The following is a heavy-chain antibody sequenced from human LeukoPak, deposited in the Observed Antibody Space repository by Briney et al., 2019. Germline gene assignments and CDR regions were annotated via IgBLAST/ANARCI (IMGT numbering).Heavy chain of an antibody. J-gene: IGHJ4*02. CDR2: INHSGST. V-gene: IGHV4-34*01. CDR3: ARGGIPAAIHPLDY. CDR1: GVSFSGYY. Sequence: SETLSLTCAAYGVSFSGYYWSWLRQPPGKGLEWIGEINHSGSTNYNPSLKSRVTISVDTSKNQFSLKRNSVTAADTAVYYCARGGIPAAIHPLDYWGQGTLVTVSS. D-gene: IGHD2-2*01.